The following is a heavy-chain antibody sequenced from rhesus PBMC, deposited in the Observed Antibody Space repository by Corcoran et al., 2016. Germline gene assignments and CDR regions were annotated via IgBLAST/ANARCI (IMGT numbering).Heavy chain of an antibody. D-gene: IGHD4-29*01. CDR1: GGSISSNY. CDR3: ARDVDDYGSSPVFDY. J-gene: IGHJ4*01. Sequence: QLQLQESGPGLVKPSETLSLTCAVSGGSISSNYWSWIRQPPGKGREWIGRISCRGGSTDSNPSLKSRVTISTDTSKNQFSLKLSSVTAADTAVYYCARDVDDYGSSPVFDYWGQGVLVTVSS. CDR2: ISCRGGST. V-gene: IGHV4-173*01.